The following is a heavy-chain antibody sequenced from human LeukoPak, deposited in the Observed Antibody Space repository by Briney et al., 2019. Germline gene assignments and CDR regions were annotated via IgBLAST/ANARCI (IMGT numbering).Heavy chain of an antibody. J-gene: IGHJ4*02. CDR3: ARDPGHSSGWYLGY. Sequence: GGSLRLSCAASGFTFSSYAMHWVRQAPGKGLEWVAVISYDGSNKYYADSVKGRFTISRDNSKNTLYLQMNSLRAEDTAVYYCARDPGHSSGWYLGYWGQGTLVTVSS. V-gene: IGHV3-30-3*01. D-gene: IGHD6-19*01. CDR1: GFTFSSYA. CDR2: ISYDGSNK.